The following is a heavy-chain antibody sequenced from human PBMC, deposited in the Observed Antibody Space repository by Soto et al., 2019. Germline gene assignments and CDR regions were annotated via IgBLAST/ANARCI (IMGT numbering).Heavy chain of an antibody. CDR3: TPIDFWSGHFYFDD. V-gene: IGHV3-15*01. Sequence: GXLRLSCAASGCTFSYAWMNWVRQAPGKGLEWVCRIQSKNDGGTSVYAAPVKGRFTISRDDSKNTLYLQMNSLKTEDTAVYYCTPIDFWSGHFYFDDWGQGTPVTVSS. D-gene: IGHD3-3*01. J-gene: IGHJ4*02. CDR1: GCTFSYAW. CDR2: IQSKNDGGTS.